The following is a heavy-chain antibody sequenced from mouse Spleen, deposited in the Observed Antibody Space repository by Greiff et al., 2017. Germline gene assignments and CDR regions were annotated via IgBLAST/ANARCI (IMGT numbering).Heavy chain of an antibody. CDR3: ARGYYGSSYDWFAY. J-gene: IGHJ3*01. CDR2: ISYSGST. CDR1: GDSITSGY. V-gene: IGHV3-8*02. D-gene: IGHD1-1*01. Sequence: EVKLMESGPSLVKPSQTLSLTCSVTGDSITSGYWNWIRKFPGNKLEYMGYISYSGSTYYNPSLKSRISITRDTSKNQYYLQLNSVTTEDTATYYCARGYYGSSYDWFAYWGQGTLVTVSA.